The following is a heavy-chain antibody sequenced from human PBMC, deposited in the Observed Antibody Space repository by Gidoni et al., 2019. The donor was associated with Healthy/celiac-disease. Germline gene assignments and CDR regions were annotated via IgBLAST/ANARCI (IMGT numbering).Heavy chain of an antibody. V-gene: IGHV1-69*01. Sequence: QVQLVQSGAEVKKPGSSVKVSCKASGGPFSSYAISWVRQAPGQGLEWMGGIIPIFGTANYAQKFQGRVTITADESTSTAYMELSSLRSEDTAVYYCARCIVVVPARYYYYMDVWGKGTTVTVSS. CDR3: ARCIVVVPARYYYYMDV. CDR1: GGPFSSYA. CDR2: IIPIFGTA. D-gene: IGHD2-2*01. J-gene: IGHJ6*03.